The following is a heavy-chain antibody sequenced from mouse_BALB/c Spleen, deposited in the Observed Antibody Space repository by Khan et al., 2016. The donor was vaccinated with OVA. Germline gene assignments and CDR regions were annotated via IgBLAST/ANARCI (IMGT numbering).Heavy chain of an antibody. V-gene: IGHV1S137*01. J-gene: IGHJ2*01. CDR1: GYTFTDYS. CDR3: ARGEQWVRRGGSNFAY. Sequence: QVQLQQSGPELVRPGDSVKISCKASGYTFTDYSMHWVKQSHGKGLEWIGVISTYYDNTNYNQKFKGKATLTVDKSSSTAYMELASLTSEDSAIYYDARGEQWVRRGGSNFAYWGLGTTVTVSA. CDR2: ISTYYDNT. D-gene: IGHD6-1*01.